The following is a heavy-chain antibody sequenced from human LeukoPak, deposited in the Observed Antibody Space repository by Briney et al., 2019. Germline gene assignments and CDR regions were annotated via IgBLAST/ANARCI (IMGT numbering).Heavy chain of an antibody. V-gene: IGHV4-39*01. CDR2: ILNSGTT. CDR3: ARHDYDTLTGHSINWFDP. Sequence: SETLSLTCTVSGGSINTGRHYWGWVRQPPGKGLEWIASILNSGTTFYNPSLKSRATMSLVTSRNQFSLKLSSVTAADTAVYYCARHDYDTLTGHSINWFDPWGQGTLVTVSS. CDR1: GGSINTGRHY. J-gene: IGHJ5*02. D-gene: IGHD3-9*01.